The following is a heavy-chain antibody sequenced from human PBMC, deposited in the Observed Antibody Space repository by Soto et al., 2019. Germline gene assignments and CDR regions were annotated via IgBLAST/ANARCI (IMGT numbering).Heavy chain of an antibody. D-gene: IGHD1-1*01. CDR3: GRGRYGDY. V-gene: IGHV1-18*01. Sequence: QVHLVQSGAEVKKPGASVKVSCKGSGYAFTTYGITWVRQAPGQGLEWMGWISAHNGNTNYAQKLQGRVSVTRDTSTSTAYMERRGLRSDDTGVYYWGRGRYGDYWGQGALVTVSS. CDR2: ISAHNGNT. J-gene: IGHJ4*02. CDR1: GYAFTTYG.